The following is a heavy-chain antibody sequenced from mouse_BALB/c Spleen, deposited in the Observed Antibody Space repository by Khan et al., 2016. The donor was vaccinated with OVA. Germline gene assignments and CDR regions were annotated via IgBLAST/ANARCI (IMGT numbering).Heavy chain of an antibody. CDR1: GYTFSTYW. V-gene: IGHV1-9*01. D-gene: IGHD3-1*01. CDR3: ASTDRAYYYAMDY. J-gene: IGHJ4*01. Sequence: VQLQESGAELMKPGASVKISCKAPGYTFSTYWIEWVKQRPGHGLEWIGEILPRSGSTNYNENFKGKATFTADTSSNTAYMQLSSLTSEDSAVYYSASTDRAYYYAMDYWGQGTSVTVSS. CDR2: ILPRSGST.